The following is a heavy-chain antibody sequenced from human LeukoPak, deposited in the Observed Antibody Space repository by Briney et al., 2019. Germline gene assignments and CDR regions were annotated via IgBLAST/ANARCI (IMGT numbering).Heavy chain of an antibody. CDR2: ISGSGGST. D-gene: IGHD3-10*01. CDR3: AKDPDFEYYYGSGSHPQFDP. Sequence: GGSLRLSCAASGFTFSSYAMSWVRQAPGKGLEWASAISGSGGSTYYADSVKGRFTISRDNSKNTLYLQMNSLRAEDTAVYYCAKDPDFEYYYGSGSHPQFDPWGQGTLVTVSS. J-gene: IGHJ5*02. V-gene: IGHV3-23*01. CDR1: GFTFSSYA.